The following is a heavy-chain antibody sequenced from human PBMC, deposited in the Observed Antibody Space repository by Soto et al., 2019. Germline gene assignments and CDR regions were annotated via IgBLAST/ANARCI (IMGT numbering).Heavy chain of an antibody. CDR2: FFDSGGT. CDR3: ARHGEHSSHGRFHP. D-gene: IGHD6-13*01. Sequence: SETLSLTCTVSGGSISNSNCYWGWVRQPPGKGLEWIGSFFDSGGTYYNPSLKSRAIISVDTSKNQFSLKMSSVTAADTAIYYCARHGEHSSHGRFHPWGQGTLVTVSS. CDR1: GGSISNSNCY. J-gene: IGHJ5*02. V-gene: IGHV4-39*01.